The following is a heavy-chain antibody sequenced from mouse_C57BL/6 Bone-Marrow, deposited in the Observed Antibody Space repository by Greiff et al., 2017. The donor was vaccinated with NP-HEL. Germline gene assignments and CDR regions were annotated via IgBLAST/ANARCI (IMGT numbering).Heavy chain of an antibody. V-gene: IGHV1-80*01. Sequence: QVQLQQPGAELVKPGASVKISCKASGYAFSSYWMNWVKQRPGKGLEWIGQIYPGDGDTNYNGKFKGKATLTADKSSSTAYMQLSSLTSEDSAVYFCASKGSNDAMDYWGQGTSVTVSS. CDR2: IYPGDGDT. D-gene: IGHD2-5*01. CDR1: GYAFSSYW. CDR3: ASKGSNDAMDY. J-gene: IGHJ4*01.